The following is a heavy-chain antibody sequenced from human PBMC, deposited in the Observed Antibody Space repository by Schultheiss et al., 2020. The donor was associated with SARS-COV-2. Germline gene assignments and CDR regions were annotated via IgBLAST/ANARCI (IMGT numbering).Heavy chain of an antibody. V-gene: IGHV1-18*01. J-gene: IGHJ4*02. CDR3: ARGSGFDY. Sequence: ASVKVSCKSSGYTFTDYGVTWVRQAPGQGLEWMGWISGHNSIPYYAQNFQGRVTITADESTSTAYMELSSLRSDDTAVYYCARGSGFDYWGQGTLVTVSS. CDR1: GYTFTDYG. D-gene: IGHD6-19*01. CDR2: ISGHNSIP.